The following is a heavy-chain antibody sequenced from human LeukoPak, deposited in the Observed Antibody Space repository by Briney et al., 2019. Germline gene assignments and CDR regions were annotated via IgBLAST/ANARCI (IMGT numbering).Heavy chain of an antibody. Sequence: SVKVSCKASGGTFHSYIVTWVRQAPGQGLEWMGGIVPIIGTANYAQKFQGRVTITADDSTSPAYMELRSLRSEDTAIYYCARDQRPSCLGGICYSGDYWGQGTLVTVTS. CDR2: IVPIIGTA. CDR3: ARDQRPSCLGGICYSGDY. V-gene: IGHV1-69*01. CDR1: GGTFHSYI. D-gene: IGHD2-15*01. J-gene: IGHJ4*02.